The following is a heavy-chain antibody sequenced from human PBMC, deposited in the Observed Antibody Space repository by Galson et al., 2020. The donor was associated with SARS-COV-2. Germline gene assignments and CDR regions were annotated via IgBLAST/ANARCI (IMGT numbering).Heavy chain of an antibody. D-gene: IGHD6-13*01. CDR2: IYYSGSI. CDR1: GGTISNTINY. J-gene: IGHJ3*02. Sequence: SETLSLTCSAFGGTISNTINYWGCIRQPPGKGLEWLGSIYYSGSIYYNPSLKSRVTISVDTANNQFSLTVTSVTAAAAAMFYCARHQYTGSWGYAFDIWGQGTMVSVSS. V-gene: IGHV4-39*07. CDR3: ARHQYTGSWGYAFDI.